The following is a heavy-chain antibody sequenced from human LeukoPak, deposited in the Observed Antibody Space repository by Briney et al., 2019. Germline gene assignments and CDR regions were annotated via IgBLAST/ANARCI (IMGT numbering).Heavy chain of an antibody. CDR1: GGSISSSSYY. CDR3: ARTYYDILTGYYYYMDV. J-gene: IGHJ6*03. V-gene: IGHV4-39*01. Sequence: PSETLSLTCTVSGGSISSSSYYWGWIRQPPGKGLEWIGSIYYSGSTYYNPSLKSRVTISVDTSKNQFSLKLSSVTAADTAVYYCARTYYDILTGYYYYMDVWGEGTTVTVS. D-gene: IGHD3-9*01. CDR2: IYYSGST.